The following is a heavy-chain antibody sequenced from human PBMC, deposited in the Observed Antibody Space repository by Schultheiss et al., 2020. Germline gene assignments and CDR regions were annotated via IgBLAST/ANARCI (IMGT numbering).Heavy chain of an antibody. V-gene: IGHV3-23*01. J-gene: IGHJ5*02. CDR2: ISGSGGST. D-gene: IGHD6-13*01. CDR3: AKDRVEQQLEINWFDP. Sequence: GGSLRLSCAASGFTFSSYAMSWVRQAPGKGLEWVSAISGSGGSTYYADSVKGRFTISRDNSKNTLYLQMNSLRAEDTAVYYCAKDRVEQQLEINWFDPWGQGTLVTVSS. CDR1: GFTFSSYA.